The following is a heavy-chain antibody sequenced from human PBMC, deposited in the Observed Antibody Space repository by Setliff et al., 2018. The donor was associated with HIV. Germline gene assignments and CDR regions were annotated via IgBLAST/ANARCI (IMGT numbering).Heavy chain of an antibody. J-gene: IGHJ4*02. CDR3: ARDRYSGSSTDY. Sequence: GGSLRLSCAASGIRFSNYAMSWVRQAPGKGLEWVSSISGSGGDTSYADSVQGRFTISRDNVKNSLYLQMNSLRAEDTAVYYCARDRYSGSSTDYWGQGTLVTVSS. CDR2: ISGSGGDT. CDR1: GIRFSNYA. V-gene: IGHV3-23*01. D-gene: IGHD1-26*01.